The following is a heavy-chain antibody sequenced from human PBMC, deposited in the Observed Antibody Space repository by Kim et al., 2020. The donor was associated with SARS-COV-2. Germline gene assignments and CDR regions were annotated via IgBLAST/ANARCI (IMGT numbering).Heavy chain of an antibody. D-gene: IGHD3-3*01. CDR1: GGTFSSYA. CDR3: ARRRITIFGVVIRVHYYYYGMDV. CDR2: IIPIFGTA. J-gene: IGHJ6*02. V-gene: IGHV1-69*13. Sequence: SVKVSCKASGGTFSSYAISWVRQAPGQGLEWMGGIIPIFGTANYAQKFQGRVTITADESTSTAYMELSSLRSEDTAVYYCARRRITIFGVVIRVHYYYYGMDVWGQGTTVTVSS.